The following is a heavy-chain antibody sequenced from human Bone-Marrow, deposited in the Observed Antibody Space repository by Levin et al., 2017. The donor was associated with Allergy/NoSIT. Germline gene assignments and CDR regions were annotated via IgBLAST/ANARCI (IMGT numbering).Heavy chain of an antibody. CDR3: ARDLKRITIFGALFGGFDY. Sequence: GGSLRLSCAASGFTFSSYGMHWVRQAPGKGLEWVAVIWYDGSNKYYADSVKGRFTISRDNSKNTLYLQMNSLRAEDTAVYYCARDLKRITIFGALFGGFDYWGQGTLVTVSS. J-gene: IGHJ4*02. CDR1: GFTFSSYG. D-gene: IGHD3-3*01. CDR2: IWYDGSNK. V-gene: IGHV3-33*01.